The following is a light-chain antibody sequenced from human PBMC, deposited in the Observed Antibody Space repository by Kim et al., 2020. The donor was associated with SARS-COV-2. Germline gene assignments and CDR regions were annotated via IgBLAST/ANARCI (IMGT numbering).Light chain of an antibody. V-gene: IGKV3-11*01. CDR1: QSVSSY. Sequence: EIVLTQSPATLSLSPGERATLSCRASQSVSSYLARYQQKPGQAPRLLIYDASNRATGIPARFSGSGSGTDFTLTISSLEPEEFAVYYCQQRSNWPSWTYGQGTKVDIK. CDR3: QQRSNWPSWT. CDR2: DAS. J-gene: IGKJ1*01.